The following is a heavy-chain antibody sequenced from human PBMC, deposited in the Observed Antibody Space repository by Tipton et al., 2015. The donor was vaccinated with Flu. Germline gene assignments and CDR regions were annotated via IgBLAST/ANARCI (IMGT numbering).Heavy chain of an antibody. CDR2: IHRSGDT. CDR1: GDSIRSDYF. D-gene: IGHD4-11*01. Sequence: LRLSCAVSGDSIRSDYFWGWIRQPPGKGLEWIATIHRSGDTKYNTSLKSQVTISVDTSKNQFYPEMRSVTAADMAVYYCASRDFSNYVSDPKNWFDRWGQRTLVTVTS. J-gene: IGHJ5*02. V-gene: IGHV4-38-2*01. CDR3: ASRDFSNYVSDPKNWFDR.